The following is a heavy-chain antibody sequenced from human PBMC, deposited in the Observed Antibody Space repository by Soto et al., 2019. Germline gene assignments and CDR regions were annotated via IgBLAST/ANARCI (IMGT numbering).Heavy chain of an antibody. CDR1: GYTFTNYG. J-gene: IGHJ6*02. V-gene: IGHV1-18*01. Sequence: QVQVVQSGDEVKKPGASVKVSCKASGYTFTNYGFSWVRQAPGQGLEWMGWISGCNGNTKYAEKFQGRVTMTTDTSTSTAHMELRSLRSDDTAVYYCAREGQAPYYYYGMDVWGQGTAVTVSS. CDR2: ISGCNGNT. CDR3: AREGQAPYYYYGMDV.